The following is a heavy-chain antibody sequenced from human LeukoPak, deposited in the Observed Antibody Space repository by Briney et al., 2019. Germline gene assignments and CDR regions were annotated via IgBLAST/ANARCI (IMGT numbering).Heavy chain of an antibody. CDR1: GFTLSSYA. Sequence: GGSLRPSCAGSGFTLSSYAVNWVRQAPGKGLEWVSVISGSGGSTHYADSVKGRFTVSRDNSKDMVYLQMNSLRAEDTAVYYCTTPGDSGWYNHWGQGTLVTVSS. CDR2: ISGSGGST. CDR3: TTPGDSGWYNH. V-gene: IGHV3-23*01. D-gene: IGHD6-19*01. J-gene: IGHJ4*02.